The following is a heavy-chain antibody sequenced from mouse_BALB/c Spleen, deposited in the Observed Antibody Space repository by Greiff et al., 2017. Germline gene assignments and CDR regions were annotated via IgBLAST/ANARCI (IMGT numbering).Heavy chain of an antibody. D-gene: IGHD1-1*01. CDR1: GFTFSSYA. J-gene: IGHJ2*01. Sequence: EVKLVESGGGLVKPGGSLKLSCAASGFTFSSYAMSWVRQTPEKRLEWVASISSGGSTYYPDSVKGRFTISRDNARNILYLQMSSLRSEDTAMYYCARGDYGSMYFDYWGQGTTLTVSS. CDR2: ISSGGST. V-gene: IGHV5-6-5*01. CDR3: ARGDYGSMYFDY.